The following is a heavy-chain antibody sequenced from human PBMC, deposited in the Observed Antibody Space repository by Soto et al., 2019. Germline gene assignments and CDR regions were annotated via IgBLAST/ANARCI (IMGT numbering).Heavy chain of an antibody. V-gene: IGHV3-23*01. CDR1: GFTFSSYA. CDR2: LSGSGYST. J-gene: IGHJ4*02. CDR3: AKVFRDPLSIFGVVNDY. Sequence: EVQLLESGGGLVQSGGSLRLSCAASGFTFSSYAMSWVRQAPGKGLEWVSTLSGSGYSTYYADSVKGRFTISRDNSKNTLYLQMNSLRAEDTAVYYCAKVFRDPLSIFGVVNDYWGQGTLVTVSS. D-gene: IGHD3-3*01.